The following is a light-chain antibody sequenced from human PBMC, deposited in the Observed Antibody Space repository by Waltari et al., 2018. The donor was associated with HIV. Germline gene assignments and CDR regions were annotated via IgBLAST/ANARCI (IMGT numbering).Light chain of an antibody. J-gene: IGKJ2*01. CDR3: QQSYTSPPT. CDR2: AAS. CDR1: RSIGSY. Sequence: DIQMTQSPSSLPACVGDSVTITCRAGRSIGSYLNLYQQKSGEAPTLLIYAASNLQSGVPSRFSGSGSETDFTLSIRSLQPEDFASYYCQQSYTSPPTFGQGTKVEI. V-gene: IGKV1-39*01.